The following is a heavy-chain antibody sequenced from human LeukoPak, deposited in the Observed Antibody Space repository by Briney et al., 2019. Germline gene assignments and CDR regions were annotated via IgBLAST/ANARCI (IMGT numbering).Heavy chain of an antibody. CDR2: LNPKSGAT. D-gene: IGHD5-24*01. J-gene: IGHJ3*02. Sequence: ASVKVSCKASGYTFTAYYMHWVRQAPGQGLEWMGWLNPKSGATNYAQKLQGRVAMTWDTPISTAYMELSSLRSDDMAVYYCARDDGATSANAFDIWGQGTMVTVSS. CDR3: ARDDGATSANAFDI. V-gene: IGHV1-2*02. CDR1: GYTFTAYY.